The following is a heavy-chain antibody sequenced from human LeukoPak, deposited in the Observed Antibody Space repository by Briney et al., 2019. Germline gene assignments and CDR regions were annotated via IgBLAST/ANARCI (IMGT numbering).Heavy chain of an antibody. CDR2: IWYDGSKK. D-gene: IGHD4-17*01. CDR3: AKFSFGYGDCTWVDY. J-gene: IGHJ4*02. Sequence: QPGRSLRLSCAASGFTFSNYGMHWVRQAPGKGLEWVAVIWYDGSKKYYGDSVKGRVTISRDNSKNTLYLEMNSLRAEDTAVYYCAKFSFGYGDCTWVDYWGQGTLVTVSS. CDR1: GFTFSNYG. V-gene: IGHV3-33*06.